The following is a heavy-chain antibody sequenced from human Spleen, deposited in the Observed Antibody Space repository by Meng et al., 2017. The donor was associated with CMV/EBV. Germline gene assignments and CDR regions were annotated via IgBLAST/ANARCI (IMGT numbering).Heavy chain of an antibody. D-gene: IGHD3-10*01. J-gene: IGHJ4*02. V-gene: IGHV3-30*03. CDR1: GFTFSSYS. CDR3: ASSITTFDY. Sequence: GGSLRLSCAASGFTFSSYSMNWVRQAPGKGLEWVAVISYDGSNKYYADSVKGRFTISRDNSKNTLYLQMNSLRAEDTAVYYCASSITTFDYWGQGTLVTVSS. CDR2: ISYDGSNK.